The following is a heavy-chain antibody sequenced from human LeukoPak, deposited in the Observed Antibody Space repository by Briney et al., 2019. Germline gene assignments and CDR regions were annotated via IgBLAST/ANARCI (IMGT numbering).Heavy chain of an antibody. V-gene: IGHV3-74*01. D-gene: IGHD3-3*01. Sequence: PGGSLRLSCAASGFTFSSYWMHWVRQAPGKGLVWVSRINSDGSSTSYADSVKGRFTISRDNAKNTLYLQMNSLRAEDTAVYYCARGGLRLRIFGVGLIDYWGQGTLVTVSS. J-gene: IGHJ4*02. CDR2: INSDGSST. CDR3: ARGGLRLRIFGVGLIDY. CDR1: GFTFSSYW.